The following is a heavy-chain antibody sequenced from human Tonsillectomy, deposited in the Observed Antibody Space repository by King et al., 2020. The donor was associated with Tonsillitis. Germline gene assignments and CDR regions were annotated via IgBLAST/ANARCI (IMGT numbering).Heavy chain of an antibody. D-gene: IGHD3-22*01. V-gene: IGHV1-69*18. CDR1: GGTFGSYP. Sequence: QLVQSGPEVKKPGSAVKVSCKNSGGTFGSYPIIWVRQAPGQGLEWVGTVIPVFSKTNYPQRFQGRVTITADGSTVTAYMELSSLTSEDTATYYGARGSFYYDSSSGGQWFDPWGQGTLVTVSS. CDR2: VIPVFSKT. J-gene: IGHJ5*02. CDR3: ARGSFYYDSSSGGQWFDP.